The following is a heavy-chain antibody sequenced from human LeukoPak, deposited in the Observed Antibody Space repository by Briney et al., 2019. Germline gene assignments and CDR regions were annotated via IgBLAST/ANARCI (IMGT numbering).Heavy chain of an antibody. CDR2: TYYRSKWYN. CDR1: GDSVSSNSAA. V-gene: IGHV6-1*01. Sequence: SQTLSLTCAISGDSVSSNSAAWNWIRQSPSRGLEWLGRTYYRSKWYNDYAVSVKSRITINPDTSKNQFSLQLNSVTPEDTAVYYCARAAIQGYCSGGSCYGIFLGFDYWGQGTLVTVSS. J-gene: IGHJ4*02. CDR3: ARAAIQGYCSGGSCYGIFLGFDY. D-gene: IGHD2-15*01.